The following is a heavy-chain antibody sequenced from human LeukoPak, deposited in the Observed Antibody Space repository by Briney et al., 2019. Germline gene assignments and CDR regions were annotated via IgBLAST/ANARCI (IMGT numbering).Heavy chain of an antibody. CDR1: GFTFSSYW. V-gene: IGHV3-7*01. Sequence: PGGSLRLSCAASGFTFSSYWMSWVRQAPGKGLEWVANIKQDGSEKYYVDYVKGRFTISRDNAKNSLYLQMNSLRAEDTAVYYCARDVGYCSSTSCYGDYFDYWGQGTLVTVS. D-gene: IGHD2-2*03. CDR2: IKQDGSEK. CDR3: ARDVGYCSSTSCYGDYFDY. J-gene: IGHJ4*02.